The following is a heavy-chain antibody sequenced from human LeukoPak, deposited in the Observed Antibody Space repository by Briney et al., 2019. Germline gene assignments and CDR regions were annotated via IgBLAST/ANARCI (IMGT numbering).Heavy chain of an antibody. D-gene: IGHD2-15*01. J-gene: IGHJ5*02. CDR2: ISGSGGST. V-gene: IGHV3-23*01. Sequence: GGSLRLSCAASGFTFSSYAMSWVRQAPGKGLEWVSAISGSGGSTYYADSVKGRFTISRDNSKNTLYLQMNSLRAEDTAVYYCAKVRAVVVVVAATLDPWGQGTLVTVSS. CDR1: GFTFSSYA. CDR3: AKVRAVVVVVAATLDP.